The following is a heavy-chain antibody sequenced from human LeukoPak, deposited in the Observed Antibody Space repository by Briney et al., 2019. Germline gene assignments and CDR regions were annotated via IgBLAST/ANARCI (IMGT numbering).Heavy chain of an antibody. CDR1: GFIVSSNY. CDR3: ARDSNTRN. V-gene: IGHV3-66*01. Sequence: GGSLRLSCAASGFIVSSNYMSWVRQAPGKGLEWVSVIYSDGRTYYADSVKGRFTISRDDSKNTVYLQMNGLRAEDTAVYYCARDSNTRNWGQGTLVTVSS. D-gene: IGHD1-26*01. J-gene: IGHJ4*02. CDR2: IYSDGRT.